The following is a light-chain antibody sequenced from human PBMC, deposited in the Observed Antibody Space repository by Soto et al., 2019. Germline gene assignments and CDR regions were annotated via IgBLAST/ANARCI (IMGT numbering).Light chain of an antibody. CDR2: DAS. CDR1: QDISNY. CDR3: QQCDNLPLGT. Sequence: DIQMTQSPSSLSASVGDRVTITCQASQDISNYLNWYQQKPGKDPKLLIYDASNLETGVPSRFSGSGSGTDFTFTISSLQPEDIATYYCQQCDNLPLGTFGPGTKVDIK. V-gene: IGKV1-33*01. J-gene: IGKJ3*01.